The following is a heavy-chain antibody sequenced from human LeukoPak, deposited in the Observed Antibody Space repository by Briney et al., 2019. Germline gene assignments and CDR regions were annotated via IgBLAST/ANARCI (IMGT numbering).Heavy chain of an antibody. CDR1: GFTFSSYW. V-gene: IGHV3-7*01. Sequence: GGSLRLSCAASGFTFSSYWMSWVRQAPGKGLEWGANIKQDGSEKYYVDSVKGRFTISRDNAKNSLYLQMNSLRAEDTAVYYCATFTGGWYYYYGMAVWGQGTTVTVSS. CDR3: ATFTGGWYYYYGMAV. CDR2: IKQDGSEK. J-gene: IGHJ6*02. D-gene: IGHD2-8*02.